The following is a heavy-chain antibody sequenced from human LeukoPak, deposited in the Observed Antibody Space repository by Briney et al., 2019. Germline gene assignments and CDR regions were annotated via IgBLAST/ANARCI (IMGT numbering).Heavy chain of an antibody. CDR3: ASTRANWNDRVH. CDR2: SRNKANSYTT. CDR1: GLTFSDHF. Sequence: QPGGSLRLSCAVSGLTFSDHFMDWVRQAPGKGLEWVGRSRNKANSYTTAYAASVQGRLTISRDGSQNSLYLQMNRLKSEEPAVYDGASTRANWNDRVHWGQRTGDSVS. J-gene: IGHJ4*02. V-gene: IGHV3-72*01. D-gene: IGHD1-20*01.